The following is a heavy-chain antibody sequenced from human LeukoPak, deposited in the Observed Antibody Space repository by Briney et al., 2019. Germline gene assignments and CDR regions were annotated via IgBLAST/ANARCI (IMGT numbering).Heavy chain of an antibody. V-gene: IGHV1-24*01. CDR2: FDPENAEI. CDR1: GNTLRELP. CDR3: ATRGSAFWSGFDF. Sequence: ASVKVSCKLSGNTLRELPIQWVRQAGGKGLERMAGFDPENAEIVYAQKFQGRVTMTEDTSTNTAYMELTSLTSDDTALYYCATRGSAFWSGFDFWGQGTQVTVSS. D-gene: IGHD3-3*01. J-gene: IGHJ4*02.